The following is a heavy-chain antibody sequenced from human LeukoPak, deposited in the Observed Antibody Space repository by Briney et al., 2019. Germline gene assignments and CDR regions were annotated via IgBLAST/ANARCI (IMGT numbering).Heavy chain of an antibody. CDR1: GGTFSSYA. CDR3: ARAHSGAAAAGTGAFDI. V-gene: IGHV1-69*05. Sequence: SVKVSCKASGGTFSSYAISWVRQAPGQGLEWMGGIIPIFGTANYAQKFQGRVTITTDESTSTAYMELSSLRSEDTAVYYCARAHSGAAAAGTGAFDIWGQGTMVTVSS. J-gene: IGHJ3*02. CDR2: IIPIFGTA. D-gene: IGHD6-13*01.